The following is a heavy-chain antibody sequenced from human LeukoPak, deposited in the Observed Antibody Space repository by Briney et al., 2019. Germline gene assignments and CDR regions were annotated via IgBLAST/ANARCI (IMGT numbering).Heavy chain of an antibody. V-gene: IGHV4-39*01. D-gene: IGHD6-13*01. CDR1: GGPISSSSYY. CDR3: ARLQGSSWFDY. J-gene: IGHJ4*02. Sequence: KPSETLALTCTFSGGPISSSSYYWGWIRQPPRKGLEWIGSIYYSGSTYYNPSLKSRVTISVDTSKNQFSLKLSSVTAADTAVYYCARLQGSSWFDYWGQGTLVTVSS. CDR2: IYYSGST.